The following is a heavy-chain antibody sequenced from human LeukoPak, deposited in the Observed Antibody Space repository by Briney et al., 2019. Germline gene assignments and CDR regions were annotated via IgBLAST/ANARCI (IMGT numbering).Heavy chain of an antibody. V-gene: IGHV1-2*02. D-gene: IGHD1-26*01. J-gene: IGHJ3*02. CDR1: GYTFTGYY. CDR3: ARDFPRVGATHDAFDI. Sequence: ASVKVSCKASGYTFTGYYMHWVRQAPGRGLEWMGWINPNSGGTNYAQKFQGRVTMTRDTSISTAYMELSRLRSDDTAVYYCARDFPRVGATHDAFDIWGQGTMVTGSS. CDR2: INPNSGGT.